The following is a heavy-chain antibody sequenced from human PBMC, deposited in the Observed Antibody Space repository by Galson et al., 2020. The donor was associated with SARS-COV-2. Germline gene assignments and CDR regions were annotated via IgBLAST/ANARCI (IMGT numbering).Heavy chain of an antibody. V-gene: IGHV3-23*01. J-gene: IGHJ4*02. Sequence: GESLKISCAASGFTFSSYAMSWVRQAPGKGLEWVSAISGSGGSTYYADSVKGRFTISRDNSKNTLYLQMNSLRAEDTAVYYCAKGRMLLWFGEPTPFDYWGQGTLVTVSS. D-gene: IGHD3-10*01. CDR1: GFTFSSYA. CDR2: ISGSGGST. CDR3: AKGRMLLWFGEPTPFDY.